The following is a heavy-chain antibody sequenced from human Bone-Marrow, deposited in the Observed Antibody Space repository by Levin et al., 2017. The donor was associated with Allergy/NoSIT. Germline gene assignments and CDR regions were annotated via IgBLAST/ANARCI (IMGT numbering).Heavy chain of an antibody. Sequence: SCAASGFTFSSYAMHWVRQAPGKGLEWVAVISYDGSNKYYADSVKGRFTISRDNSKNTLYLQMNSLRAEDTAVYYCARGSGYVGLDYWGQGTLVTVSS. CDR2: ISYDGSNK. CDR3: ARGSGYVGLDY. V-gene: IGHV3-30-3*01. CDR1: GFTFSSYA. D-gene: IGHD6-25*01. J-gene: IGHJ4*02.